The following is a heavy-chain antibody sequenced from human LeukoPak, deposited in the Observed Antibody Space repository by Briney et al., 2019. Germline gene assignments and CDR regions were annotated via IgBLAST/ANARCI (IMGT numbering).Heavy chain of an antibody. CDR2: INPSGGST. Sequence: ASVKVSCKASGYTFTSYYIHWVRQAPGQGLEWMGIINPSGGSTSYAQKFQGRVTMARDTSTSTVYMELSSLRSEDTAVYYCASYCSGGSRYPLWGQGTMVTVSS. D-gene: IGHD2-15*01. V-gene: IGHV1-46*03. CDR1: GYTFTSYY. CDR3: ASYCSGGSRYPL. J-gene: IGHJ3*01.